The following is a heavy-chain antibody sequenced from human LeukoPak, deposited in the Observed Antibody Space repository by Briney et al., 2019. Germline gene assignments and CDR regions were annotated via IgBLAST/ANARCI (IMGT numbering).Heavy chain of an antibody. D-gene: IGHD2-21*01. CDR2: INHSGST. Sequence: PSETLSLTGAVYGGSFSGYYWSWIRQPPGKGLEWIGEINHSGSTNYNPSLKSRVTISVDTSKNQFSLKLSSVTAADTAVYYCARGHQLLLYYFDYWGQGTLVTVSS. CDR3: ARGHQLLLYYFDY. CDR1: GGSFSGYY. J-gene: IGHJ4*02. V-gene: IGHV4-34*01.